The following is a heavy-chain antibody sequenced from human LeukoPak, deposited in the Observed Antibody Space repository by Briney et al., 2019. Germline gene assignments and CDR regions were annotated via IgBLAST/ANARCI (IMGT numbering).Heavy chain of an antibody. CDR1: GFTFSSYS. CDR3: AREEYCSSTSCYGGSNWFDP. J-gene: IGHJ5*02. D-gene: IGHD2-2*01. Sequence: GGSLRLSCAASGFTFSSYSMSWVRQPPGKGLEWVSSISSSSSYIYYADSVKGRFTISRDNAKNSLYLQMNSLRAEDTAVYYCAREEYCSSTSCYGGSNWFDPWGQGTLVTVSS. CDR2: ISSSSSYI. V-gene: IGHV3-21*01.